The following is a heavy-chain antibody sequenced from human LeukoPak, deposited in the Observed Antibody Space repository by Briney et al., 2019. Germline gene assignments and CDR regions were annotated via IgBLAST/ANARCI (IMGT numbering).Heavy chain of an antibody. CDR2: ISAGGETT. J-gene: IGHJ4*02. CDR1: RFRFSTFP. D-gene: IGHD2-2*01. Sequence: PGGTLRLSCAASRFRFSTFPMGWVRQAPGKGLEWVSGISAGGETTFYADSVRGRLTISRDNSKNTLYLQMNSLRAEDTAVYYCARGWLRPDCSTSCYPNFDYWGQGTLVTVSS. V-gene: IGHV3-23*01. CDR3: ARGWLRPDCSTSCYPNFDY.